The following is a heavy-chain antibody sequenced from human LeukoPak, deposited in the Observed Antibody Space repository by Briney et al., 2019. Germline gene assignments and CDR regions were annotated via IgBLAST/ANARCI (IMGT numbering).Heavy chain of an antibody. CDR3: ASGAARSFDY. V-gene: IGHV3-64*01. J-gene: IGHJ4*02. Sequence: GWALRLSCAASGFTFSRYAMQWIRQAPGKGLEYVSAISSNGGSKYYANSVNGRFTISRDNSNTTLYLQMGSLRAEDMAVYYCASGAARSFDYWGQGTLVTVSS. CDR1: GFTFSRYA. CDR2: ISSNGGSK. D-gene: IGHD6-6*01.